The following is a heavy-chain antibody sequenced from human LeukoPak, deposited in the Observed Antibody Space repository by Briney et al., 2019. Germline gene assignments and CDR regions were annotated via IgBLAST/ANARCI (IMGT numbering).Heavy chain of an antibody. CDR2: ISYDGSNK. CDR3: ARDFDY. Sequence: GGSLRLSCAASGFTFSSYGMHWVRQAPGKGLEWVAVISYDGSNKYYADSVKGRFTISRDNSKNTLYLQMNSLRAEDTAVYYCARDFDYWGQGTLVTVSS. J-gene: IGHJ4*02. CDR1: GFTFSSYG. V-gene: IGHV3-30*03.